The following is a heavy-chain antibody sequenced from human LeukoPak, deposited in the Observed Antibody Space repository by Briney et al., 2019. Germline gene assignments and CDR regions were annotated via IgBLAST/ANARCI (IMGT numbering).Heavy chain of an antibody. CDR3: ARDPLYYYDISGFPYGWFDP. Sequence: ASVKVSCKASGYTFTGYYMHWVRQAPGQGLEWMGWINPNSGGTNYAQKFQGRVTMTRDTSISTAYLELSRLRSDDTAVYYCARDPLYYYDISGFPYGWFDPWGQGTLVTVSS. J-gene: IGHJ5*02. CDR1: GYTFTGYY. V-gene: IGHV1-2*02. D-gene: IGHD3-22*01. CDR2: INPNSGGT.